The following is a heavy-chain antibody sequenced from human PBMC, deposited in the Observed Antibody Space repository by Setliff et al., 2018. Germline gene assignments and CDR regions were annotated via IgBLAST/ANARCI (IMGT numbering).Heavy chain of an antibody. V-gene: IGHV3-23*01. CDR1: GFTFSSYA. CDR2: ISGSGGST. D-gene: IGHD3-22*01. J-gene: IGHJ4*02. CDR3: SVRDYYDSSGYHDY. Sequence: GGSLRLSCAASGFTFSSYAMSWVRQAPGKGLEWVSAISGSGGSTYYADSVKGRFTISRDNSKNTLYLQMNSLRAEDTAVYYCSVRDYYDSSGYHDYWGQGTLVTVSS.